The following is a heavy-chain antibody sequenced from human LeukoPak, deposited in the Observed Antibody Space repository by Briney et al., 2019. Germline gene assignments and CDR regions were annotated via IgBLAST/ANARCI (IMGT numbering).Heavy chain of an antibody. J-gene: IGHJ4*02. Sequence: GGSLRLSCAGSGFTFSRSWMHWVRQAPGKGLEWVSSINSGDGTYYADSVRGRFTISRDKSRNTLYLQINSLRADDTAVYYCAKRQPYFFDYWGQGTLVTVSS. V-gene: IGHV3-23*01. CDR3: AKRQPYFFDY. CDR1: GFTFSRSW. CDR2: INSGDGT. D-gene: IGHD1-1*01.